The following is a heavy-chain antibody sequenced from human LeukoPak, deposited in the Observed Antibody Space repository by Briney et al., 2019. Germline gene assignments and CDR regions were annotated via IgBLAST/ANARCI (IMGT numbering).Heavy chain of an antibody. CDR2: ISSNSGYI. D-gene: IGHD5-24*01. V-gene: IGHV3-21*01. J-gene: IGHJ4*02. CDR1: GFTFSTYS. CDR3: AAIRIGY. Sequence: GGSLRLSCAASGFTFSTYSMNWVRQAPGKGLEWVSFISSNSGYIYYAASVKGRFTVSRDNAKNSLYLQMNSLRAEDSAVYYCAAIRIGYWGRGTLVTVSS.